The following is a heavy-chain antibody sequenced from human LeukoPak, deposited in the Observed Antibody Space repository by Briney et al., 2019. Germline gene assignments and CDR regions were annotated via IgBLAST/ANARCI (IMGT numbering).Heavy chain of an antibody. CDR1: GGSISSSSYY. CDR3: ARPKRQQLDKYYFDY. Sequence: TSETLSLTCTVSGGSISSSSYYWGWIRQPPGKGLEWIGSIYYSGSTYYNPSLKSRFTISVDTSKNQFSLKLSSVTAADTAVYYCARPKRQQLDKYYFDYWGQGTLVTVSS. J-gene: IGHJ4*02. D-gene: IGHD6-13*01. CDR2: IYYSGST. V-gene: IGHV4-39*01.